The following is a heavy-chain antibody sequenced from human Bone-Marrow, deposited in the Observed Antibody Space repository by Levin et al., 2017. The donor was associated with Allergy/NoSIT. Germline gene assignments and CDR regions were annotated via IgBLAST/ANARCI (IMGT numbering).Heavy chain of an antibody. CDR1: GVTFNNYA. J-gene: IGHJ6*03. Sequence: PAASVKVSCEGSGVTFNNYAVSWVRQAPGQGLEWMGGIIPIYGSPTYAQKFQGRTWIAADQSTSTAYMELRSLTSEDTGVYYCARSQAVINFYMDVWDKATTVIVSS. D-gene: IGHD3-10*01. CDR2: IIPIYGSP. CDR3: ARSQAVINFYMDV. V-gene: IGHV1-69*13.